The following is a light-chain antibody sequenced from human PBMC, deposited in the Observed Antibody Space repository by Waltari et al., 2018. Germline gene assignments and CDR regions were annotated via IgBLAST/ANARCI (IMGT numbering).Light chain of an antibody. V-gene: IGKV3-11*01. J-gene: IGKJ1*01. CDR1: QSVGIT. CDR2: EAS. Sequence: EIVLTQSPATLSLSPGERATLPCRASQSVGITLAWYQQKPGQAPRLLIYEASNRATGIPVRFSGSGSGTDFTLTISSLEPEDFAVYYCQQRSKWPLTFGQGTKVEIK. CDR3: QQRSKWPLT.